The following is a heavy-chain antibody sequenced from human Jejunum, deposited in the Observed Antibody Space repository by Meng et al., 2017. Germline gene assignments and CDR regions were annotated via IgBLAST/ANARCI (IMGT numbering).Heavy chain of an antibody. Sequence: GGSLRLSCAASGFTFTRYWMEWVRQAPGKGLVWVSHITNDGSNTVYADFVKGRFTISRDNAKNKLYLQMNSLRDEDTVVYYWAILTGRNDAFDIWGQGTMVTVSS. CDR2: ITNDGSNT. D-gene: IGHD3-9*01. V-gene: IGHV3-74*01. CDR3: AILTGRNDAFDI. J-gene: IGHJ3*02. CDR1: GFTFTRYW.